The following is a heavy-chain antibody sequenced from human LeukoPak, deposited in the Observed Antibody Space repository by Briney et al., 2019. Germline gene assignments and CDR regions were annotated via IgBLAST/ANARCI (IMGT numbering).Heavy chain of an antibody. Sequence: GGSLRLSCAASGFAFSSYAMSWVRQAPGKGLEWVSAISGSGGSTYYADSVKGRFTISRDNSKNTLYLQMNSLRAEDTAVYYCAKALYITRYFDYWGQGTLVTVSS. J-gene: IGHJ4*02. D-gene: IGHD3-16*02. CDR1: GFAFSSYA. CDR3: AKALYITRYFDY. CDR2: ISGSGGST. V-gene: IGHV3-23*01.